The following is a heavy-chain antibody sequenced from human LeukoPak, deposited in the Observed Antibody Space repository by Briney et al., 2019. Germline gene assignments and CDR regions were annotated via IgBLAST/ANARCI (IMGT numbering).Heavy chain of an antibody. CDR3: ASGEMATIVVY. V-gene: IGHV1-46*01. CDR2: INPSGGST. Sequence: ASVKVSCKASGYTFTSYYMHWVRQAPGQGLEWMGIINPSGGSTNYAQKFQGRVTITADESTSTAYMELSSLRSEDTAMYYCASGEMATIVVYWGQGTLVTVSS. J-gene: IGHJ4*02. D-gene: IGHD5-24*01. CDR1: GYTFTSYY.